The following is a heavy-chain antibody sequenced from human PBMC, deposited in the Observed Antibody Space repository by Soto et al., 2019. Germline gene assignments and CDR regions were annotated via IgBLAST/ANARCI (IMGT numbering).Heavy chain of an antibody. Sequence: SETLSLTCAVYGGSFSGYYWSWIRQPPGKGLEWIGEINHSGSTNYNPSLKSRVTISVDTSKNQFSLKLSSVTAADTAVYYCARGRRGRTIVGVVAKYYFDYWGQGTMVTVYS. CDR2: INHSGST. J-gene: IGHJ4*02. D-gene: IGHD3-3*01. V-gene: IGHV4-34*01. CDR3: ARGRRGRTIVGVVAKYYFDY. CDR1: GGSFSGYY.